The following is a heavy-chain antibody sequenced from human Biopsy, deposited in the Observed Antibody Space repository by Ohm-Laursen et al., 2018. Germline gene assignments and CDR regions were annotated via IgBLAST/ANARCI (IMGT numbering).Heavy chain of an antibody. CDR1: GGSIGSFF. V-gene: IGHV4-59*01. CDR3: ARDRGYYSDRTVPGYFYL. CDR2: IYYTGST. D-gene: IGHD3-22*01. Sequence: SRTLSLTCTVSGGSIGSFFWSWIRQPPGKGLEWIGYIYYTGSTDYNPSLQSRVTISVDTSKNHFSLRLRSVTPADTAIYYCARDRGYYSDRTVPGYFYLWGRGTLFTVSS. J-gene: IGHJ2*01.